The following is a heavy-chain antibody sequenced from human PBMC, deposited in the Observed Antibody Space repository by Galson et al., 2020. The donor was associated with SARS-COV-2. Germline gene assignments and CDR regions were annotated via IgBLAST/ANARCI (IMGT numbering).Heavy chain of an antibody. J-gene: IGHJ6*03. D-gene: IGHD3-3*01. V-gene: IGHV3-48*02. CDR1: GFTFSSYS. Sequence: GGSLRLSCAASGFTFSSYSMNWVRQAPGKGLEWVSYISSSSSSTIYYADSVKGRFTISRDNAKNSLYLQMNSLRDEDTAVYYCARHGGVTIFGVVIEDYYYYMDVWGKGTTVTVSS. CDR2: ISSSSSSTI. CDR3: ARHGGVTIFGVVIEDYYYYMDV.